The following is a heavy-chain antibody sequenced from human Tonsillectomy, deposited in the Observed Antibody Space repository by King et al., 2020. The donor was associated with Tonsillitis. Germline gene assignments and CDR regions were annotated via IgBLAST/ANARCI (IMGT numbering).Heavy chain of an antibody. CDR2: ISYAVTNK. CDR3: AKMGDFWSGYSDY. D-gene: IGHD3-3*01. J-gene: IGHJ4*02. Sequence: VQLVESGGGVVQPGRSLRLSCAASGFTFSNYGMHWVRQAPGKGMEWVEVISYAVTNKYYADSVKGRFTISRENSKNTLSLQMNSLRAEDTAVYYCAKMGDFWSGYSDYWGQGTQVTVSS. V-gene: IGHV3-30*18. CDR1: GFTFSNYG.